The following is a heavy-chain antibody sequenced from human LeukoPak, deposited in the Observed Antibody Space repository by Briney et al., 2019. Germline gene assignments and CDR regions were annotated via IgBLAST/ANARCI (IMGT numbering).Heavy chain of an antibody. CDR3: ARGRPGPAGAGTYDF. CDR1: GYTFTTSD. D-gene: IGHD6-13*01. Sequence: ASVKVSCKASGYTFTTSDINWVRQATGQGLDWMGWMNPNSGKTGSAQKFQGRLTMTKNNSPSTAFMEVTGLRIEDTAIYYCARGRPGPAGAGTYDFWGQGTLITVSS. V-gene: IGHV1-8*01. CDR2: MNPNSGKT. J-gene: IGHJ4*02.